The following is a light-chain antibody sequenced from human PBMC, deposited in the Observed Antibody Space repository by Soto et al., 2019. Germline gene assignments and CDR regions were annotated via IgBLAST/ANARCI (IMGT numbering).Light chain of an antibody. V-gene: IGLV2-14*01. CDR2: EVT. J-gene: IGLJ1*01. CDR3: SSYTSSYV. Sequence: QSALTQPASVSGSPGQSITISCTGTSGDIGSYNRVSWYQQHPGKAPKLIIYEVTDRPSGVSNRFSGSKSGNTASLTISVLQAEDEAEYYCSSYTSSYVFGTGTKLTVL. CDR1: SGDIGSYNR.